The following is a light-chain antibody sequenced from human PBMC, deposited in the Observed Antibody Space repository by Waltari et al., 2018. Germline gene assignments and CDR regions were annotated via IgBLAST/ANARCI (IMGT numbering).Light chain of an antibody. CDR3: GADYGTGNTFVWV. V-gene: IGLV9-49*03. Sequence: LTQPPSASASRGASITLTCTLSSGRTHYKVDWYQQRPGKGPQILMRVGTDGIVGSKCKGIPGRSSVAASGLNRYLTIADIPEEDEADYHCGADYGTGNTFVWVFGGGTTLSVL. J-gene: IGLJ3*02. CDR1: SGRTHYK. CDR2: VGTDGIVG.